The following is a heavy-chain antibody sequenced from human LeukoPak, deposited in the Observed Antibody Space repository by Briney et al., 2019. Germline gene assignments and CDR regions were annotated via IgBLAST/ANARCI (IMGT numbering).Heavy chain of an antibody. D-gene: IGHD1-26*01. J-gene: IGHJ6*03. CDR3: ARDPYSGNYGTYYYYYMDV. CDR1: GFTFSNYN. Sequence: GGSLRLSCAASGFTFSNYNMNWVRQAPGKAMEWVSSITSSGTYTFYADPVKGRFTISRDNAKNSLYLQMDSLGPEDTAVYYCARDPYSGNYGTYYYYYMDVWGKGTTVTISS. V-gene: IGHV3-21*01. CDR2: ITSSGTYT.